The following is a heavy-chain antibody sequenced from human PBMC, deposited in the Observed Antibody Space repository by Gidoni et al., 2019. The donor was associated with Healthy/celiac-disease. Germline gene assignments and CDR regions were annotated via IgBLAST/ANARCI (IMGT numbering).Heavy chain of an antibody. CDR1: AGSISSSSPY. CDR3: ARIAFRYSSGCWFDP. CDR2: IYHSGRT. V-gene: IGHV4-39*01. Sequence: QLQLQESGPGLVKPPETLSLTCTVPAGSISSSSPYWGWLRQPPGKGLEWIGSIYHSGRTYHNPSLTSRVTISVDTSKNQFSLKLSSVTAADTAVYYCARIAFRYSSGCWFDPWGQGTLVTVSS. D-gene: IGHD6-19*01. J-gene: IGHJ5*02.